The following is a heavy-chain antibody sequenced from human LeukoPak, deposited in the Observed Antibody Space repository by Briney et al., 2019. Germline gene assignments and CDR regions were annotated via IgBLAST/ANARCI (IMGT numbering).Heavy chain of an antibody. CDR2: IDWDDDK. CDR1: GFSLSTSGMC. D-gene: IGHD2-8*01. CDR3: ARMIPGDCTNGHGAFDI. J-gene: IGHJ3*02. V-gene: IGHV2-70*11. Sequence: ESGPTLVNPTQTLTLTCTFSGFSLSTSGMCVSWIRQPPGKALEWLARIDWDDDKYYSTSLKTRLTISKDTSKNQVVLTMTNMDPVDTATYYCARMIPGDCTNGHGAFDIWGQGTMVTVSS.